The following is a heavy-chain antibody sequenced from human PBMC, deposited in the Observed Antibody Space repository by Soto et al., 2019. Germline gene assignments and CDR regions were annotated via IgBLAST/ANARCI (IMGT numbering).Heavy chain of an antibody. CDR3: ATDRPRRTSGYVFDY. V-gene: IGHV3-23*01. CDR1: GFTFSTYA. Sequence: EVQLLESGGKLVQPGGSLTLSCAASGFTFSTYAMAWVRQAPGKGLEWVSGVSASGLNTDYADPVKGRFYISRDNSKNTVSLHMNSLRADETALYYCATDRPRRTSGYVFDYWGQGPPVTVSS. CDR2: VSASGLNT. D-gene: IGHD5-18*01. J-gene: IGHJ4*02.